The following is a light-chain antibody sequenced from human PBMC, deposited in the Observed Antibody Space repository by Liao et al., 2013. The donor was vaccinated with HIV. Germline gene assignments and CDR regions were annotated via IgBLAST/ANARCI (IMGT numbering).Light chain of an antibody. CDR3: QVWDSSSDHPGV. Sequence: SFLLAQPPSVSVAPRGTARLTCGGDNIATQSVHWYQQRPGQAPVLVIYDNYDRPSRISERFSGSKSGKTATLTISRVEAGDEADYYCQVWDSSSDHPGVFGGGTKLTVL. J-gene: IGLJ2*01. CDR1: NIATQS. CDR2: DNY. V-gene: IGLV3-21*01.